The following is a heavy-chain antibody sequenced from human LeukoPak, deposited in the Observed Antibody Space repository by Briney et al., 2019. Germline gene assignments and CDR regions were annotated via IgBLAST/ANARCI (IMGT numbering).Heavy chain of an antibody. CDR1: GFTFSSYW. CDR2: INSDGSST. D-gene: IGHD4-17*01. Sequence: PGGSLRLSCAASGFTFSSYWMHWVRQAPGKGLVWVSRINSDGSSTSYADSVKGRFTISRDNAKNTLYLQMNSLRAEDTAVYYCAGTAFYGDYPDYWGQGTLVTVSS. CDR3: AGTAFYGDYPDY. J-gene: IGHJ4*02. V-gene: IGHV3-74*01.